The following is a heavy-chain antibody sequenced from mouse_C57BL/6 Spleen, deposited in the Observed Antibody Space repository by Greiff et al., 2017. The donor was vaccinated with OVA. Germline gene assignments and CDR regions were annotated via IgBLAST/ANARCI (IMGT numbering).Heavy chain of an antibody. J-gene: IGHJ2*01. CDR3: ARERPPLGYFDY. CDR2: ISSGSSTI. Sequence: DVMLVESGGGLVKPGGSLKLSCAASGFTFSDYGMHWVRQAPEKGLEWVAYISSGSSTIYYADTVKGRFTISRDNAKNTLFLQMTSLRSEDTAMYYCARERPPLGYFDYWGQGTTLTVSS. CDR1: GFTFSDYG. V-gene: IGHV5-17*01. D-gene: IGHD3-1*01.